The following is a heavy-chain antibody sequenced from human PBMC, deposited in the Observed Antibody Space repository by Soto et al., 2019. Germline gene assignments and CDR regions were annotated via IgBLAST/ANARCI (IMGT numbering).Heavy chain of an antibody. D-gene: IGHD1-7*01. CDR1: GFTFTRYS. CDR3: ARESEELPSNFDY. Sequence: EVQLVESGGGLVKPGGSLRLSCAASGFTFTRYSMNWVRQAPGKGLEWVSSISSTTNYIYYADSMKGRFTVSRDNPKNSGYLGMNRPSAEDTVVYYRARESEELPSNFDYWGQGTLVTVPS. CDR2: ISSTTNYI. V-gene: IGHV3-21*03. J-gene: IGHJ4*02.